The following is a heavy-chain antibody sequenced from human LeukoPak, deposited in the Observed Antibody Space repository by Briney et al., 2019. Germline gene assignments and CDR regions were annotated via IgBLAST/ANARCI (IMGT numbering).Heavy chain of an antibody. CDR2: IYYSGST. CDR1: GGSISSYY. Sequence: SETLSLTCTVSGGSISSYYWSWIRQPPGKGLEWIGYIYYSGSTNYNPSLKSRVTISVDTSKNQFSLKLSSVTAADTAVYYCARESALWFRELNYYYYYMDVWGKGTTVTVSS. CDR3: ARESALWFRELNYYYYYMDV. V-gene: IGHV4-59*01. J-gene: IGHJ6*03. D-gene: IGHD3-10*01.